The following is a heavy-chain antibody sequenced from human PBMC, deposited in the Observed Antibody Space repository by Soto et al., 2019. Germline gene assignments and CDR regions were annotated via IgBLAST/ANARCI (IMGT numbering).Heavy chain of an antibody. CDR2: TFYTGST. D-gene: IGHD6-19*01. CDR1: GGSISGHY. CDR3: ARVGSSGWSPDY. J-gene: IGHJ4*02. V-gene: IGHV4-59*11. Sequence: SETLSLTCTVSGGSISGHYWIWIRQSPGKRLEWIGYTFYTGSTNYNPSLKSRVTLSADTSKNQFSLRLSSVTAADTAVYYCARVGSSGWSPDYWGQGTLVTVSS.